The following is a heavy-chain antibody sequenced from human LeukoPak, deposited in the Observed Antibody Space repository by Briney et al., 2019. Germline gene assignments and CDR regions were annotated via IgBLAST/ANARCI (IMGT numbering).Heavy chain of an antibody. D-gene: IGHD2-15*01. Sequence: GGSLRLSCTASGFTFGDYALSWVRQAPGKGLEWVSSISSSSSYIYYADSVKGRFTISRDNAKNSLYLQMNSLRAEDTALYYCAKGGPGGSCDIWGQGTLVTVSS. J-gene: IGHJ4*02. V-gene: IGHV3-21*04. CDR2: ISSSSSYI. CDR1: GFTFGDYA. CDR3: AKGGPGGSCDI.